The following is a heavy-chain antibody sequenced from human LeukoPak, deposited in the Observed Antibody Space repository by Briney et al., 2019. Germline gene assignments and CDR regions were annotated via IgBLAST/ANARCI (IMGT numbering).Heavy chain of an antibody. CDR3: ARDMYDNGWSSFDY. J-gene: IGHJ4*02. Sequence: PGGSLRLSCAASGFXFSNYAMHWVRQAPGKGLEWVAVVSFDGTNKYYANSVQGRFTISRDNSKNTLYLQMNSLRAEDTALYYCARDMYDNGWSSFDYWGQGTLVTVSS. CDR1: GFXFSNYA. D-gene: IGHD3-10*01. CDR2: VSFDGTNK. V-gene: IGHV3-30-3*01.